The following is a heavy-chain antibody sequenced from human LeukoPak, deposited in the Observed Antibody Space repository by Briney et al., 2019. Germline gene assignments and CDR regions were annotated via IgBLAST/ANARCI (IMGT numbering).Heavy chain of an antibody. D-gene: IGHD5-24*01. V-gene: IGHV1-46*01. CDR1: GYTFTGYW. Sequence: AAVKVSCKSFGYTFTGYWMHWVRQAPGQGPEWMGVISPSGGSTLYAQKFRGRVTLTRDMSTSTDYLEWSSLRSEDTAVYYCARVNSVRDEASWFNPWGQGTLLTVSS. CDR2: ISPSGGST. CDR3: ARVNSVRDEASWFNP. J-gene: IGHJ5*02.